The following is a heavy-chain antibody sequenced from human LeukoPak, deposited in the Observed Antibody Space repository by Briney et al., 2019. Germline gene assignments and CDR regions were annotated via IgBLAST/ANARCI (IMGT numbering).Heavy chain of an antibody. CDR2: INWNGGST. Sequence: GGSLRLSCAASGFTFDDYGMSWVRQAPGKGLEWVSGINWNGGSTAYADSVKGRFTVSRDNAKNSLYLQMNSLRAEDTAVYYCAELGITMIGGVWGKGTTVTISS. CDR3: AELGITMIGGV. J-gene: IGHJ6*04. D-gene: IGHD3-10*02. CDR1: GFTFDDYG. V-gene: IGHV3-20*04.